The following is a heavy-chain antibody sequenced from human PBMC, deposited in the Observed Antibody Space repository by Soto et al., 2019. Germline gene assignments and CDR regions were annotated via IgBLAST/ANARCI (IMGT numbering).Heavy chain of an antibody. CDR3: ARYYDILTGYTYYFDY. D-gene: IGHD3-9*01. CDR1: GGSISSSSYY. J-gene: IGHJ4*02. CDR2: IYYSGST. V-gene: IGHV4-39*01. Sequence: QLQLQESGPGLVKPSETLSLTCTVSGGSISSSSYYWGWIRQPPGKGLEWIGSIYYSGSTYYNPSLKSRVTISVDTSKNQFSLKLSSVTAADTAVYYCARYYDILTGYTYYFDYWGQGTLATVSS.